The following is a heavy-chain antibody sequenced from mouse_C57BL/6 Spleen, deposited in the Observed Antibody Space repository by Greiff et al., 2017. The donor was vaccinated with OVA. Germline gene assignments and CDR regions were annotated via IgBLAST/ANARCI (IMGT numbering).Heavy chain of an antibody. Sequence: QVTLKESGPGILQPSQTLSLTCSFSGFSLSTFGMGVGWIRQPSGKGLEWLAHIWWDDDTYYNPALKSRLTISKDTSKNQVVLKLANVDTADTATYYCARIPSRITTVADYWGQGTTLTVSS. CDR1: GFSLSTFGMG. V-gene: IGHV8-8*01. D-gene: IGHD1-1*01. CDR2: IWWDDDT. J-gene: IGHJ2*01. CDR3: ARIPSRITTVADY.